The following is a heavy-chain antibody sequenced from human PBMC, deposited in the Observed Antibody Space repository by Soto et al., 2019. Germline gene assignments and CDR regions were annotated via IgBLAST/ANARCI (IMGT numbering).Heavy chain of an antibody. CDR1: GFTFSSYA. CDR3: AKAYGDYADPNFDY. Sequence: GGSLRLSCAASGFTFSSYALTWVRQAPGKGLEWVSSISGSGGGTYYADSVKGRFTISRDNSKSTLYLQMSSLRAEDTALYYCAKAYGDYADPNFDYWGQGTLVTVSS. CDR2: ISGSGGGT. J-gene: IGHJ4*02. D-gene: IGHD4-17*01. V-gene: IGHV3-23*01.